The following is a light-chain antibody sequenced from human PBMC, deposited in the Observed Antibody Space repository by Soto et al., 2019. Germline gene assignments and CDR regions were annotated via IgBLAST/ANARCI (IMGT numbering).Light chain of an antibody. V-gene: IGLV1-44*01. J-gene: IGLJ1*01. CDR1: SSNIGSNS. CDR3: AAWDDSLNGFV. Sequence: QSVLPKPPSATGTPGQRVSISCSGSSSNIGSNSVQWHQQLPGTAPNLLIYADNQRPSGVPDRFSGSKSGTSASLAITGLQSGDEADYYCAAWDDSLNGFVFGTGTKVTVL. CDR2: ADN.